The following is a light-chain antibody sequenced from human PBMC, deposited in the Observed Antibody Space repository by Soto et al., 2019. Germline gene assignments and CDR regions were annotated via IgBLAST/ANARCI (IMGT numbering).Light chain of an antibody. CDR1: SSDVGGYNY. CDR2: EVS. Sequence: QSVLTQPASVSGSPGQSITISGTGTSSDVGGYNYVSWYQQHPGKAPKLMIYEVSNRPSGVSNRFSGSKTGNTASLTISGLQAEDEADYYCSSYTSSSTLENVFGTGTKVTVL. J-gene: IGLJ1*01. V-gene: IGLV2-14*01. CDR3: SSYTSSSTLENV.